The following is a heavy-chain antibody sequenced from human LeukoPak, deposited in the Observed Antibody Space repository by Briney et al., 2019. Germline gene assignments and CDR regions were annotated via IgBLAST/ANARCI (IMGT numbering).Heavy chain of an antibody. V-gene: IGHV1-69*06. CDR2: IIPIFGTP. D-gene: IGHD3-16*01. Sequence: SVKVSCKASGGSFSSYAITWVRQAPGQGLEWMGRIIPIFGTPTYAQKFQGRVTITADMGSSTAYLELTSLTAGDTARYFCAKQGAVRQDYYMDVWGNGTTVTVSS. CDR1: GGSFSSYA. J-gene: IGHJ6*03. CDR3: AKQGAVRQDYYMDV.